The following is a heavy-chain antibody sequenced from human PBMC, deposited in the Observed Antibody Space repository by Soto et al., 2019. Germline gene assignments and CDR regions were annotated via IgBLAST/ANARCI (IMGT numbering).Heavy chain of an antibody. Sequence: SVKVSCKASGGTFSSYAISWVRQAPGQGLEWMGGIIPIFGTANYAQKFQGRVTITADESTSTAYMELSSLRSEDTAVYYCARAPIESYYYGLGKDLSVASCGMDVSCPGTTVTVSS. D-gene: IGHD3-10*01. V-gene: IGHV1-69*13. CDR3: ARAPIESYYYGLGKDLSVASCGMDV. CDR1: GGTFSSYA. J-gene: IGHJ6*02. CDR2: IIPIFGTA.